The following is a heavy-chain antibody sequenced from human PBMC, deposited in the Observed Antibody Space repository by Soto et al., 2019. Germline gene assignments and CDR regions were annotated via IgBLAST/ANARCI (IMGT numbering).Heavy chain of an antibody. V-gene: IGHV4-59*01. CDR2: IYYSGST. CDR3: ARALVGATTGSYYFDY. J-gene: IGHJ4*02. D-gene: IGHD1-26*01. Sequence: PSETLSLTCTVSGGSISSYYWSWIRQPPGKGLEWIGYIYYSGSTNYNPSLKSRVTISVDTSKNQFSLKLSSVTAADTAVYYCARALVGATTGSYYFDYWGQGTLVTVPS. CDR1: GGSISSYY.